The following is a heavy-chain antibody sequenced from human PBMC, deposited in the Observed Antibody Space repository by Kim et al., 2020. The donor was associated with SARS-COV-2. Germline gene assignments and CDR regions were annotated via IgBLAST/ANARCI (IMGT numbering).Heavy chain of an antibody. V-gene: IGHV3-30*18. CDR1: GFPFSNYG. Sequence: GGSLRLSCAASGFPFSNYGMHWVRQAPGKGLEWVAAISNAGNNDYCVDSVKGRFTISRDNSKNTLYLQMNSLRPEDTAVYYCAKDSSAYVSDYGLDVWG. J-gene: IGHJ6*02. CDR3: AKDSSAYVSDYGLDV. CDR2: ISNAGNND. D-gene: IGHD3-16*01.